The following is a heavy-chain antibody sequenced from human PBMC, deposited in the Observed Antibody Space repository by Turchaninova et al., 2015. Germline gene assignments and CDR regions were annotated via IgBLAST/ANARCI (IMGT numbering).Heavy chain of an antibody. D-gene: IGHD2-2*01. CDR3: ARGGTSLYXSYMXV. V-gene: IGHV1-69*06. Sequence: QVQLVQSGAEVKKPGSSVRVSCTASGGTFSNYGINWVRQAPGPGLEWMGGIIPIFGTANYAXXIQAXXTIXAXTSTGTAYXXLSXXXSEDTAVXXXARGGTSLYXSYMXVWGKGXTVTVS. J-gene: IGHJ6*03. CDR1: GGTFSNYG. CDR2: IIPIFGTA.